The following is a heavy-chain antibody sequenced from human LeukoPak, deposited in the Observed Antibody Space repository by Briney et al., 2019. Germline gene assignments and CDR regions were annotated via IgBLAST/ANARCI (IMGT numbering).Heavy chain of an antibody. CDR3: AKDLSFDPMYASGDY. CDR1: GFTFNNYA. Sequence: GGSLRLSCAASGFTFNNYAMNWVRQASGKGLEWVSAISGSGSNTYYADSVKGRFTISRDNSKNTLCLQMNSLRAEDTAVYYCAKDLSFDPMYASGDYWGQGTLVTVSS. V-gene: IGHV3-23*01. CDR2: ISGSGSNT. J-gene: IGHJ4*02. D-gene: IGHD2-8*01.